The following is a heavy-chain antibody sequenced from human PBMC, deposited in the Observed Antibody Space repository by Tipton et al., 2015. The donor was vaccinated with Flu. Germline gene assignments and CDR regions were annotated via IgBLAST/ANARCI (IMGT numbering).Heavy chain of an antibody. V-gene: IGHV4-34*01. CDR2: INHSGST. Sequence: TLSLTCAVYGGSFSGYYWSWIRQPPGKGLEWIGEINHSGSTNYNPSLKSRVTISVDTPKNQFSLKLSSVTAADTAVYYCARRTKGTTVRGVIVNWFDPWGQGTLVTVSS. CDR3: ARRTKGTTVRGVIVNWFDP. J-gene: IGHJ5*02. CDR1: GGSFSGYY. D-gene: IGHD3-10*01.